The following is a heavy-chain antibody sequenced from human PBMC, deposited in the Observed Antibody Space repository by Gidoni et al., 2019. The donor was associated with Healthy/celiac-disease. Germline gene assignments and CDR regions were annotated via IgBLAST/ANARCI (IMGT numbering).Heavy chain of an antibody. CDR2: IYYSGST. J-gene: IGHJ4*02. CDR3: ARDSYWNYFDY. V-gene: IGHV4-59*01. D-gene: IGHD2-15*01. Sequence: QVQLQESGPGLVKPSETLSLTCTVSGGSISSYYWSWIRQPPGKGLEWIGYIYYSGSTNYNPSLKSRVTISVDTSKNQFSLKLSSVTAADTAVYYCARDSYWNYFDYWGQGTLVTVSS. CDR1: GGSISSYY.